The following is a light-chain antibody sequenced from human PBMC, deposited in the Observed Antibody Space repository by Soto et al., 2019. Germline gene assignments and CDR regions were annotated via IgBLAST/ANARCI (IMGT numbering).Light chain of an antibody. V-gene: IGLV1-44*01. CDR2: NNN. Sequence: QSVLTQPPSASGTPGQRVTISCSGSRASIGSNTVTWYQHLPGAAPKLLVYNNNQRPSGVPDRFSGSKSATSASLAISGRQFDDEDVYYYAAWYDSRGGPVFGRGTKLTVL. J-gene: IGLJ2*01. CDR1: RASIGSNT. CDR3: AAWYDSRGGPV.